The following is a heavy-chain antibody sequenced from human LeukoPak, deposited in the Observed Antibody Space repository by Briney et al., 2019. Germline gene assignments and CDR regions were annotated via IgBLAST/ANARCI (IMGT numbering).Heavy chain of an antibody. CDR1: GVSISSSNYY. CDR2: IYSSGST. CDR3: AKSDGYGLIDS. D-gene: IGHD2-21*02. Sequence: SETLSLTCIVSGVSISSSNYYWGWVRQPPVKGLEWIGNIYSSGSTYYNSSLKSRVTISIDTSNNQVSLKMSSMTAADTAVYYCAKSDGYGLIDSWGQGTLVTVSS. V-gene: IGHV4-39*01. J-gene: IGHJ5*01.